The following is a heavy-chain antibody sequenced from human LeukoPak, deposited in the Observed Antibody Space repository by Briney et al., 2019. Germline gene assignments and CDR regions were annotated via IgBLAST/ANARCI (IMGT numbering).Heavy chain of an antibody. CDR3: AKDGGSTVTTGDYFDY. J-gene: IGHJ4*02. Sequence: GGSLRLSCAASGFTFSSYGMHWVRQAPGKGLEWVAFIRYDGSNKYYADSVKGRFTISRDNSKNTLYLQMNSLRAEDTAVYYCAKDGGSTVTTGDYFDYWGQGTLVTVSS. V-gene: IGHV3-30*02. CDR1: GFTFSSYG. D-gene: IGHD4-17*01. CDR2: IRYDGSNK.